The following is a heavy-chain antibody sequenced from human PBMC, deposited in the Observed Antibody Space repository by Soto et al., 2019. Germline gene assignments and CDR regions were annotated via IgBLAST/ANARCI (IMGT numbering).Heavy chain of an antibody. CDR2: ISTHVGTT. J-gene: IGHJ4*02. CDR1: GFIFSRYV. V-gene: IGHV3-64D*06. CDR3: LKPYDY. Sequence: HPGGSLRLSCSASGFIFSRYVMHWVRQAPGKGLEYVSAISTHVGTTYYADSVKGRFTISRDNSMNTLYLQMSSLRTEDTAVYYSLKPYDYWGRGTLVTVYS.